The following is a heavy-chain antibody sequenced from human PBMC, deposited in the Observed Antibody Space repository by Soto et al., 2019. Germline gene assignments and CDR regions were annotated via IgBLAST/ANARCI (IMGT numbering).Heavy chain of an antibody. J-gene: IGHJ6*02. CDR1: GGSISSGDYY. D-gene: IGHD3-3*01. Sequence: QVQLQESGPGLVKPSQTLSLTCTVSGGSISSGDYYWSWIRQPPGKGLEWIGYTYYSGSTYYNPSLKSRVTISVDTSKNQFSLKVSSVTAADTAVYYCARDGPLRFMEWSRNYYYGMDVWGQGTTVTVSS. CDR2: TYYSGST. V-gene: IGHV4-30-4*01. CDR3: ARDGPLRFMEWSRNYYYGMDV.